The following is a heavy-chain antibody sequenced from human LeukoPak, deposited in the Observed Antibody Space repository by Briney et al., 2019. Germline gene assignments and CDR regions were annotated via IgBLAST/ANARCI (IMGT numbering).Heavy chain of an antibody. J-gene: IGHJ4*02. V-gene: IGHV1-69*04. Sequence: SVKVSCKASGGTFSSYAISWVRQAPGQGLEWMGRIIPILGIANYAQKFQGRVAITADKSTSTAYMELSSLRSEDTAVYYCAREDSIAAAATDYWGQGALVTVSS. D-gene: IGHD6-13*01. CDR1: GGTFSSYA. CDR2: IIPILGIA. CDR3: AREDSIAAAATDY.